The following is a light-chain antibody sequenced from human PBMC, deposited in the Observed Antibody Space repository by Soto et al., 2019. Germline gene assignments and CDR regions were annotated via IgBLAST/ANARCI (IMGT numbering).Light chain of an antibody. V-gene: IGKV3-15*01. CDR1: QSVSTN. CDR3: QQYNNWPPNLT. J-gene: IGKJ4*01. Sequence: EIVMTQSPATLAVSPVERATLSCRASQSVSTNLAWYQQKPGQAPRLLVYGASARATGIPGRFSGSGSGTEFTLTISSLQSEDFAVYYCQQYNNWPPNLTFGGGTKVEIK. CDR2: GAS.